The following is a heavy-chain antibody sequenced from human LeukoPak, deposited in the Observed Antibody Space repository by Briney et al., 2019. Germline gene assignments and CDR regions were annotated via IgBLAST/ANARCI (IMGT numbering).Heavy chain of an antibody. D-gene: IGHD3-10*01. V-gene: IGHV4-30-4*01. CDR2: IYYSGST. J-gene: IGHJ5*02. CDR1: GGSISSGDYY. CDR3: ARGPFYGSGSYGWFDP. Sequence: SETLSLTCTVSGGSISSGDYYWSWIRQPPGKGLDWIGYIYYSGSTYYNPSLKSRVIISVDTSKDQFSLKLSSVTAADTAVYYCARGPFYGSGSYGWFDPWGQGTLVTVSS.